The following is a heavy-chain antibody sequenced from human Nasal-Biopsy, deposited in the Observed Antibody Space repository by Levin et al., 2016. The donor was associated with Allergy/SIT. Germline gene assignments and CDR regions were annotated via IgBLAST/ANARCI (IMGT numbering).Heavy chain of an antibody. D-gene: IGHD5-12*01. CDR2: ITPLFGRT. CDR3: TCRGWGSGYDYRFVDYVDA. Sequence: SVKVSCKASGYTFASYGISWVRQAPGQGLEWMGGITPLFGRTNDAQKFQGRVTITADESTNTVYMELNTLTSEDTAVYYCTCRGWGSGYDYRFVDYVDAWGQGTLVTVSS. J-gene: IGHJ4*02. CDR1: GYTFASYG. V-gene: IGHV1-69*13.